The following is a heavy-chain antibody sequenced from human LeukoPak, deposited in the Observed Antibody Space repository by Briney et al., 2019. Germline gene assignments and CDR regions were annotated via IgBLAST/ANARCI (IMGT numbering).Heavy chain of an antibody. CDR2: ISASGGST. CDR1: GLTFSSYA. CDR3: AKDATTVVTFFDY. Sequence: GGSLRLSCAASGLTFSSYAMNWVRQAPGKGLEWVSGISASGGSTYYADSVKGRFTISRDNSKNTLYLQMNSLRAEATAINYCAKDATTVVTFFDYWGQGTLVTVSS. D-gene: IGHD4-23*01. V-gene: IGHV3-23*01. J-gene: IGHJ4*02.